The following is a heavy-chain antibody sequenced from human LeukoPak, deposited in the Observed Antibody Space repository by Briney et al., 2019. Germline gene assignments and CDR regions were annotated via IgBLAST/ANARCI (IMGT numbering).Heavy chain of an antibody. CDR1: GGSFSGYY. CDR3: ARGRTVITLEKLDAFDI. V-gene: IGHV4-34*01. Sequence: PSETLSLTCAVYGGSFSGYYWSWIRQPPGKGLEWIGEINHSGSTNYNPSLKSRVTISVDTSKNQFSLKLSSVTAADTAVYYCARGRTVITLEKLDAFDIWGQGTMVTVSS. D-gene: IGHD4-17*01. J-gene: IGHJ3*02. CDR2: INHSGST.